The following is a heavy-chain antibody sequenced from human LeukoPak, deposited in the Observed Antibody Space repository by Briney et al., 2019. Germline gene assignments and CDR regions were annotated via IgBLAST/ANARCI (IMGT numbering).Heavy chain of an antibody. J-gene: IGHJ4*02. V-gene: IGHV4-39*01. CDR3: AKTTYFYDSSGYFFDY. D-gene: IGHD3-22*01. CDR1: CGSISSSSYY. CDR2: IYYSRST. Sequence: SETLSLICTVSCGSISSSSYYWGWIRQPPGKELEWIGSIYYSRSTYYNPSLKSRVTISVDTSKNQFSLKLSSVTAADTAVYYCAKTTYFYDSSGYFFDYWGQGTLVTVSS.